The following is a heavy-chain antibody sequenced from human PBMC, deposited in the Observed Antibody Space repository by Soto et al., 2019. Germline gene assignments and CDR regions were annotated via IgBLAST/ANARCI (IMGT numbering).Heavy chain of an antibody. D-gene: IGHD6-25*01. CDR3: ARVLGSAFDS. V-gene: IGHV3-48*02. Sequence: EVQLVESGGGSVQPRGSLRLSCAASGFTFSTFSMNWVRQTPGRGLEWISYISRGGRPISYADSVKGRFTISRDNAKNSRNLQMDSLADEDTAVYYGARVLGSAFDSWGQRSMVTVTS. CDR1: GFTFSTFS. J-gene: IGHJ4*02. CDR2: ISRGGRPI.